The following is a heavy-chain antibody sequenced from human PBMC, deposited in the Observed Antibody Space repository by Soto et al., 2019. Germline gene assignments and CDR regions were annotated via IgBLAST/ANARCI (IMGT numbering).Heavy chain of an antibody. CDR3: ARGRVDTVDISGFYQX. Sequence: PSETLSLTCAVYGGSFSAYYWSWIRQPPGKGLEWILEIHHSGGTSYNPSLKSRVTISVDTSKSQFSLKLTSVTAADRAVYYCARGRVDTVDISGFYQXWGQVTPVTVSX. V-gene: IGHV4-34*01. CDR1: GGSFSAYY. CDR2: IHHSGGT. D-gene: IGHD3-22*01. J-gene: IGHJ4*02.